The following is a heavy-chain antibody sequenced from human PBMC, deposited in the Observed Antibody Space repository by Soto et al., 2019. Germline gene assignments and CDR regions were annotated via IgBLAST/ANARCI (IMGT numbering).Heavy chain of an antibody. V-gene: IGHV1-2*04. J-gene: IGHJ6*02. CDR2: INPNSGGT. CDR1: GYTFTGYY. D-gene: IGHD3-22*01. CDR3: AREMYYYDSSGYPRPGDYYYYGMDV. Sequence: GASVKVSCKASGYTFTGYYMHWVRQAPGQGLEWMGWINPNSGGTNYAQKFQGWVTMTRDTSISTAYMELSRLRSDDTAVYYCAREMYYYDSSGYPRPGDYYYYGMDVWGQGTTVTV.